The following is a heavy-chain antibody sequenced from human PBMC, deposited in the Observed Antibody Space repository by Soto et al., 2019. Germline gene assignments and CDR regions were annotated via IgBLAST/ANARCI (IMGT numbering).Heavy chain of an antibody. Sequence: SETLSLTCTVSGGSISSYYWSWIRQPPGKGLEWIGYIYYSGSTNYNPSLKSRVTISVDTSKNQFSLKLSSVTGADTAVYYCARETMVRGAFDYWGQGTLVTVSS. CDR3: ARETMVRGAFDY. J-gene: IGHJ4*02. D-gene: IGHD3-10*01. CDR1: GGSISSYY. V-gene: IGHV4-59*01. CDR2: IYYSGST.